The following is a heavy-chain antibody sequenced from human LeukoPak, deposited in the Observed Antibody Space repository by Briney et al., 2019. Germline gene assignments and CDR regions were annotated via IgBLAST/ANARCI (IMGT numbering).Heavy chain of an antibody. CDR1: GGSISSYY. CDR3: ARGKWELESGEAFDI. J-gene: IGHJ3*02. D-gene: IGHD1-26*01. Sequence: SETLSLTCTVSGGSISSYYWNWIRQPPGKGLEWIGYVYYSGSTNYNPSLKSRVTISVDTSKNQFSLKLSSVTAADTAVYYCARGKWELESGEAFDIWGQGTMVTVSS. CDR2: VYYSGST. V-gene: IGHV4-59*01.